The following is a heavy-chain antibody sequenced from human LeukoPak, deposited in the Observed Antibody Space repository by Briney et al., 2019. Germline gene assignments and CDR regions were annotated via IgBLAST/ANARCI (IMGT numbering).Heavy chain of an antibody. CDR2: INHSGST. CDR3: AGGRVDRQWLVRPPYYYYYGMDV. D-gene: IGHD6-19*01. CDR1: GGSFSGYY. J-gene: IGHJ6*04. V-gene: IGHV4-34*01. Sequence: SQTLSLTCAVYGGSFSGYYWSWIRQPPGKGLEWIGEINHSGSTNYNPSLKSRATISVDTSKNQFSLKLSSVTAADTAVYYCAGGRVDRQWLVRPPYYYYYGMDVWGKGTTVTVSS.